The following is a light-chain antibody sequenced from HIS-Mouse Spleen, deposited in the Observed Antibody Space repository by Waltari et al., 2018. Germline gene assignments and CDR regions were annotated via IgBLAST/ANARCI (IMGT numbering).Light chain of an antibody. J-gene: IGKJ2*01. CDR1: QSLVHSAGNTY. CDR3: MQATQFPPYT. Sequence: DIVMTQTPLSLPVTLGQPASISCRSSQSLVHSAGNTYLIWRQQRPGQPPRLLIYKISNRLYGVPDRFSGSGAGTDFKLKISRVEAEDVGVYYCMQATQFPPYTFGQGTKLEIK. V-gene: IGKV2-24*01. CDR2: KIS.